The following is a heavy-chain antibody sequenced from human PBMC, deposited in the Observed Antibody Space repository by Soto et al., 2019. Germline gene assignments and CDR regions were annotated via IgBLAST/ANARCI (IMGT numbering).Heavy chain of an antibody. J-gene: IGHJ3*01. CDR3: GGTIRGGSFDF. Sequence: EVQLVESGGGLVQPGGSLRLSCAASGFTFSSYSMNWVRQAPGKGLEWVSYISSSSTIYYADSVKGRFTISRDNAKNSLYLQMDSLRAEDTAFYYCGGTIRGGSFDFWGQGAIVTVSS. V-gene: IGHV3-48*01. CDR2: ISSSSTI. CDR1: GFTFSSYS. D-gene: IGHD3-9*01.